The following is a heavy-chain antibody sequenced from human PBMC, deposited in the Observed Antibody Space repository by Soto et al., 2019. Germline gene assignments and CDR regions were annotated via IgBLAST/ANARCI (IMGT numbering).Heavy chain of an antibody. V-gene: IGHV3-15*07. J-gene: IGHJ4*02. CDR2: IKTKTQGETT. Sequence: GGSLRLSCAASGFSISSAWMNWVRQAPGKGLEWVGRIKTKTQGETTDYPAPVKGRFTISRDDSKNTLYLQMNSLKMEDTAVYYCTTGSVEGYWGQGTLVTVSS. CDR3: TTGSVEGY. CDR1: GFSISSAW. D-gene: IGHD3-3*01.